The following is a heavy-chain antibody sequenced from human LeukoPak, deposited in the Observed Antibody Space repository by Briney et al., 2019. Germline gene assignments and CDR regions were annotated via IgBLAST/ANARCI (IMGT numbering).Heavy chain of an antibody. CDR1: GGSISSYY. D-gene: IGHD3-22*01. CDR3: ARSSGHYYDSSGPVDY. V-gene: IGHV4-59*01. J-gene: IGHJ4*02. Sequence: PSETLSLTCTVSGGSISSYYWSWIRQPPGKGLEWIVYIYYSGSTNYNPSLKSRVTISVDTSKNQFSLKLSSVTAADTAVYYCARSSGHYYDSSGPVDYWGQGTLVTVSS. CDR2: IYYSGST.